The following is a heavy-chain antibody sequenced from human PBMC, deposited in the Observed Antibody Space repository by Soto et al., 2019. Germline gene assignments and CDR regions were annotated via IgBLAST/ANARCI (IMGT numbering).Heavy chain of an antibody. V-gene: IGHV3-33*01. CDR2: IWYDGSNK. J-gene: IGHJ6*03. Sequence: GGSLRLSCAASGFTFSSYGMHWVRQAPGKGLEWVAVIWYDGSNKYYADSVKGRFTISRDNSKNTLYLQMNSLRAEDTAVYYCARDGEAAAGYMDVWGKGTTVTVSS. D-gene: IGHD6-13*01. CDR1: GFTFSSYG. CDR3: ARDGEAAAGYMDV.